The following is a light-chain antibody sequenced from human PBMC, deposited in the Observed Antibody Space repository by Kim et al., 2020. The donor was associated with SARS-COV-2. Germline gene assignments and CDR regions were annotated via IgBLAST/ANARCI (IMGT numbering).Light chain of an antibody. V-gene: IGLV3-1*01. CDR2: QDN. Sequence: SYELTQPPSVPVSPGQTASITCSGDKLGDKYACWYQQKPGQSPLLVIYQDNKRPSGIPERFSGSNSGNTATLTISGTQAMDEADYYCQAWDSSTGVFGGGTQLTVL. CDR3: QAWDSSTGV. CDR1: KLGDKY. J-gene: IGLJ2*01.